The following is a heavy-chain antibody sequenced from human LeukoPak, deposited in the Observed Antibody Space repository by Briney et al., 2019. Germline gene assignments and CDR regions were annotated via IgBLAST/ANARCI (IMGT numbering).Heavy chain of an antibody. J-gene: IGHJ4*02. CDR3: ATQYYYDSSGYYWALDY. CDR1: GGTFSSYA. CDR2: IIPILGIA. V-gene: IGHV1-69*04. D-gene: IGHD3-22*01. Sequence: GASVKVSCKASGGTFSSYAISWERQVPGQGLEWMGRIIPILGIANYAQKSQGRVTITADKSTSTAYMELSSLRSEVTAVYYCATQYYYDSSGYYWALDYWGQGTLVTVSS.